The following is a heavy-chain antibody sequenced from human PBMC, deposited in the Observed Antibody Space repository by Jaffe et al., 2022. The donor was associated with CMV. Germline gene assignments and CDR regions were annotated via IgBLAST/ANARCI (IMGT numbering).Heavy chain of an antibody. V-gene: IGHV3-21*01. Sequence: EVQLVESGGGLVKPGGSLRLSCAASGFTFSSYSMNWVRQAPGKGLEWVSSISSSSSYIYYADSVKGRFTISRDNAKNSLYLQMNSLRAEDTAVYYCARVLYGDYQVDYYYYMDVWGKGTTVTVSS. CDR1: GFTFSSYS. J-gene: IGHJ6*03. CDR3: ARVLYGDYQVDYYYYMDV. CDR2: ISSSSSYI. D-gene: IGHD4-17*01.